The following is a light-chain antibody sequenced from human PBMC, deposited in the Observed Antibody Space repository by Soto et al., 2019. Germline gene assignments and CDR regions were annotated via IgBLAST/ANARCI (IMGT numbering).Light chain of an antibody. Sequence: SALTQPPSASGSPGQSVTLSCTGTSSDVGAYKFVSWYQQHPGKAPKLILYEVTKRPSGVPDRFSGSKSGNTASLTVSGLQAEDEADYYCSSYTGGNGLVFGGGTKLTVL. J-gene: IGLJ2*01. CDR3: SSYTGGNGLV. CDR2: EVT. V-gene: IGLV2-8*01. CDR1: SSDVGAYKF.